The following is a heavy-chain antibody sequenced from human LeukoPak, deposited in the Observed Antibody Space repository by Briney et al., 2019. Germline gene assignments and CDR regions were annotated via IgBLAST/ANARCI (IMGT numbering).Heavy chain of an antibody. Sequence: GGSLRLSCAASGFTFDDYAMHWVRQAPGKGLEWVSGINWNSGNIGYADSVKGRLTISRDNAKNSLYLQMNSLRAEDTALYYCAKGREQQLVRGFDYWGQGTLVTVSS. CDR3: AKGREQQLVRGFDY. D-gene: IGHD6-13*01. CDR1: GFTFDDYA. J-gene: IGHJ4*02. CDR2: INWNSGNI. V-gene: IGHV3-9*01.